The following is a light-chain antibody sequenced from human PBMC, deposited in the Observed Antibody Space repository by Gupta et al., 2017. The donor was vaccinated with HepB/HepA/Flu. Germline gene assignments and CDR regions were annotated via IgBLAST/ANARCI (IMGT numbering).Light chain of an antibody. CDR1: QGISSY. Sequence: DIQLTQSPSFLSASVGDRVTITCRASQGISSYLAWYQQKPGKAPKLLIYAASTLQSGVPSRFSGSGSGTEFTLTISSLQPEDFATYYCQQRNSYPSTFGQGTQLEIK. J-gene: IGKJ5*01. CDR3: QQRNSYPST. V-gene: IGKV1-9*01. CDR2: AAS.